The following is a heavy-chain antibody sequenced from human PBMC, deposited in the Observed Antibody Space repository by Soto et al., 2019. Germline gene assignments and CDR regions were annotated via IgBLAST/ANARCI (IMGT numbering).Heavy chain of an antibody. Sequence: SVKVSCKASGGTFSSYTISWVRQAPGQGLEWMGRIIPILGIANYAQKFQGRVTITADKSTSTAYMELSSLRSEDTAVYYCARLYCSSTSCYDYWGQGTLVTVSS. D-gene: IGHD2-2*01. J-gene: IGHJ4*02. CDR1: GGTFSSYT. CDR2: IIPILGIA. CDR3: ARLYCSSTSCYDY. V-gene: IGHV1-69*02.